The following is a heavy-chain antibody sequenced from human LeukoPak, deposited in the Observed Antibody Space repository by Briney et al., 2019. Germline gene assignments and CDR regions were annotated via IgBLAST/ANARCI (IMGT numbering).Heavy chain of an antibody. V-gene: IGHV3-48*02. Sequence: GGSLRLSCAASGFTFSSYSMNWVRQAPGKGLEWISYISSSSSTIYYTDSVKGRFTISRDNAKNSLYLQMKSLRDEDTALYYCARVPYSTGAFDYWGQGTLVTVSS. D-gene: IGHD6-19*01. J-gene: IGHJ4*02. CDR3: ARVPYSTGAFDY. CDR1: GFTFSSYS. CDR2: ISSSSSTI.